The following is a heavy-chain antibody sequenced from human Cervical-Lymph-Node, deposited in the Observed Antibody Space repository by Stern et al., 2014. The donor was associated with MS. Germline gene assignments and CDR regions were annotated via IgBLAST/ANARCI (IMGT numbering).Heavy chain of an antibody. Sequence: QLVESGSGQAKPSQTLSLTCAVSGGSISSGGSSWNWIRQPPGKGLEWIGFIYHSGSTYYNPSLKGRVFLSVDTSKNQFALTLRSVTAADTAVYYCARGGVIYTQDRNGFDVWGQGTMVTVSS. CDR3: ARGGVIYTQDRNGFDV. D-gene: IGHD2-21*01. J-gene: IGHJ3*01. V-gene: IGHV4-30-2*01. CDR1: GGSISSGGSS. CDR2: IYHSGST.